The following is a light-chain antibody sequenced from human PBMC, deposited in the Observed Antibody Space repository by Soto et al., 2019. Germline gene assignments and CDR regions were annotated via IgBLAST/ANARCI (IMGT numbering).Light chain of an antibody. J-gene: IGKJ1*01. V-gene: IGKV1-5*01. CDR2: KAS. CDR1: QVISSW. CDR3: QQYNRFWT. Sequence: DIQMTQSPSSVSASVGDTVTISCRASQVISSWLAWYQQKPGKAPNLLIYKASTLQTGVPSRFSGSGSGTDFTLTISSLQPDDFSTYYCQQYNRFWTFGQGTKVEVK.